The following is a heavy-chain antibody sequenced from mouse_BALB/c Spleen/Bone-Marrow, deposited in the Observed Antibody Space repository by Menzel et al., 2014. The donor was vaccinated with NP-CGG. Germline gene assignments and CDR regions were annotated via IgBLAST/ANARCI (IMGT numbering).Heavy chain of an antibody. V-gene: IGHV4-1*02. CDR1: GFDFSRFW. Sequence: EVKLMESGGSLVQPGGSLKVSCAASGFDFSRFWMSWVRQAPGKGLEWIGEINPDSSTINYTPSLKDKFIISRDSAKNTLHLQMSKVRSEDTALYYCARRYGSSYRYWYFDVWGAGTTVTVSS. J-gene: IGHJ1*01. CDR2: INPDSSTI. D-gene: IGHD1-1*01. CDR3: ARRYGSSYRYWYFDV.